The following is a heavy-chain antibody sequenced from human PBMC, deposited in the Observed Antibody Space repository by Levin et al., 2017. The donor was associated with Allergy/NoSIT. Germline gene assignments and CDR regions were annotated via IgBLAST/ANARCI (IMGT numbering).Heavy chain of an antibody. CDR3: ARPLSGYDVAFDY. D-gene: IGHD5-12*01. CDR2: LYPGESAT. CDR1: GYIFINYW. J-gene: IGHJ4*02. V-gene: IGHV5-51*01. Sequence: ASVKVSCKGSGYIFINYWIAWVRQMPGKGLEWMGILYPGESATRYSPAFQGQVTISADNSISTAYLQWSSLKASDTAMYYCARPLSGYDVAFDYWGQGTLVTVSS.